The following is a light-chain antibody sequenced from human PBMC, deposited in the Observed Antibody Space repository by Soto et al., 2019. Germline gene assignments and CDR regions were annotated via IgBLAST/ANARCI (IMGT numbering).Light chain of an antibody. Sequence: EIVLTQSPATLSLSPGERATLSCRASQSVSSYLAWYQQKPGQAPRLLIYDASNRATGIPDRFSGSGSGTDFTLTISSLEPEDFAVYYCQQYNNWPPTWTFGQGTKV. CDR3: QQYNNWPPTWT. CDR1: QSVSSY. CDR2: DAS. J-gene: IGKJ1*01. V-gene: IGKV3-11*01.